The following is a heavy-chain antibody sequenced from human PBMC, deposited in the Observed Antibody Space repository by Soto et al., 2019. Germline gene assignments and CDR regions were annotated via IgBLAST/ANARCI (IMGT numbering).Heavy chain of an antibody. CDR2: IIPIFGTA. CDR3: ARLWFGELFNNWFDP. CDR1: GGTFSSYA. D-gene: IGHD3-10*01. V-gene: IGHV1-69*13. J-gene: IGHJ5*02. Sequence: GASVKVSCKASGGTFSSYAISWVRQAPGQGLEWMGGIIPIFGTANYAQKFQGRVTITADESTSTAYMELSSLRSEDTAVYYCARLWFGELFNNWFDPWGQGTPVTVSS.